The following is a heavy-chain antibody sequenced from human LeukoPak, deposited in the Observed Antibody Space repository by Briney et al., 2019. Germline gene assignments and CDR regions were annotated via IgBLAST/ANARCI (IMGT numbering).Heavy chain of an antibody. CDR3: ARKSASGNYPLDY. J-gene: IGHJ4*02. Sequence: PGGSLRLSCAASGFTFRTSGMNWVRQAPGKGLEWVSVMSADSATTFYADSVKGRFTISRDNAKNTVFLQMSSLRAEDTALYYCARKSASGNYPLDYWGQGTLVTVSS. CDR2: MSADSATT. V-gene: IGHV3-23*01. CDR1: GFTFRTSG. D-gene: IGHD3-10*01.